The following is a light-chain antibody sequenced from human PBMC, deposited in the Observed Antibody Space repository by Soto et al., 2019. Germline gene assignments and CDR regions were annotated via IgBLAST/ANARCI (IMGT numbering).Light chain of an antibody. CDR1: QSLTSSF. CDR3: QQYGRLPLS. J-gene: IGKJ4*01. V-gene: IGKV3-20*01. Sequence: EILLTQSPGTLSLSPGDRATLSCRASQSLTSSFLAWYQQKPGQTPRLLIYGASIRATDIPDRFSGSGSGTDFTLTISRLETADFAVYFCQQYGRLPLSFGGGTKVDIK. CDR2: GAS.